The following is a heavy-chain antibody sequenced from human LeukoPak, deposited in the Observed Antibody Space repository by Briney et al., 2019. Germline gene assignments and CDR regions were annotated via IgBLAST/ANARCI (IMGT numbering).Heavy chain of an antibody. J-gene: IGHJ4*02. V-gene: IGHV4-4*07. Sequence: KASETLSLTCTVSGASISSYYWSWIRQSAGKKLEWIGRIYISGSTDYNPSLKSRVTISVDTSKNQFSLKLSSVTAADTAVYYCARGFYDFWSGYYPTQFDYWGQGTLVTVSA. D-gene: IGHD3-3*01. CDR2: IYISGST. CDR3: ARGFYDFWSGYYPTQFDY. CDR1: GASISSYY.